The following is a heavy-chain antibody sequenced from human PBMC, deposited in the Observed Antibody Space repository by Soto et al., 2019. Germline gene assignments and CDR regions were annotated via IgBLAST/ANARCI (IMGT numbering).Heavy chain of an antibody. V-gene: IGHV1-18*01. CDR1: GYTFYSHS. Sequence: EASVKVSCKASGYTFYSHSISWVRQAPGQGLEWMGRINADYGNTQYAQKFRGRVTMTTDTSTTTVYMELTNLRSDDTAVYYCARGIQGDYYYGMDVWG. CDR3: ARGIQGDYYYGMDV. CDR2: INADYGNT. D-gene: IGHD5-18*01. J-gene: IGHJ6*02.